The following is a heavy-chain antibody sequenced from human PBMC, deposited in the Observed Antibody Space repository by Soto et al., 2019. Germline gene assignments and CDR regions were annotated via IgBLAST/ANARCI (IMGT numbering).Heavy chain of an antibody. V-gene: IGHV4-30-4*08. J-gene: IGHJ6*02. D-gene: IGHD5-12*01. Sequence: QVQLQESGPGLVQPSQSLSLTCSVSGGSFSSSGYYCSWIRQPPGKGLEWIGYILYSGTAYYNPSLKSRVTISKATSKDQFSLRLIAVTAADTAVYYCARWLVVDRGSDYSAMDVWGQGTTVTVSS. CDR3: ARWLVVDRGSDYSAMDV. CDR2: ILYSGTA. CDR1: GGSFSSSGYY.